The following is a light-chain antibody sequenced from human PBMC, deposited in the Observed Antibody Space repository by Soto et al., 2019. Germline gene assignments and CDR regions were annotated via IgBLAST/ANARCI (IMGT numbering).Light chain of an antibody. CDR2: DVT. CDR3: SSYTNKDTLL. CDR1: SSDVGGYDH. Sequence: QSALTQPASVSGSPGQSITISCTGTSSDVGGYDHVSWYQQHPGKAPKPIIYDVTVRPSGISPRFSGSKSDNTASLAVSGLQPEDEADYYCSSYTNKDTLLFGGGTKVTVL. V-gene: IGLV2-14*03. J-gene: IGLJ3*02.